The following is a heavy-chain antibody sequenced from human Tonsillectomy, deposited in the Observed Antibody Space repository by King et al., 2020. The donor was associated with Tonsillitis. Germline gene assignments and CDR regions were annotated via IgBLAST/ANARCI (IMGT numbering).Heavy chain of an antibody. D-gene: IGHD3-3*01. J-gene: IGHJ6*03. Sequence: VQLVESGGGFVQPGGSLRLSCAASGFTFSDYYMDWRRQAPGKGLELVGRTRNRAISYSTDYAASVKGRFTISRDNSKNSLYLQMNSLKSEDTAVYYCARGLRFLDMDVWGKGTTVTVSS. CDR3: ARGLRFLDMDV. V-gene: IGHV3-72*01. CDR2: TRNRAISYST. CDR1: GFTFSDYY.